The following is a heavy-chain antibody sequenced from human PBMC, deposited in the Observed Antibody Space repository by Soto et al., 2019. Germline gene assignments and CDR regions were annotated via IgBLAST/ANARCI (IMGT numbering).Heavy chain of an antibody. CDR1: GFIFRDYA. V-gene: IGHV3-23*01. D-gene: IGHD2-8*01. CDR2: ISGSGDSA. CDR3: GQERRGRVGSVCNF. Sequence: VQLLESGGGLVQPGGSLRLSCSASGFIFRDYAMNWVRQAPGKGLEWVSDISGSGDSARYADSVKGRFTISRDKSRNTLYLHINSRRADDTAVYYCGQERRGRVGSVCNFWVQGTRDTVSA. J-gene: IGHJ4*02.